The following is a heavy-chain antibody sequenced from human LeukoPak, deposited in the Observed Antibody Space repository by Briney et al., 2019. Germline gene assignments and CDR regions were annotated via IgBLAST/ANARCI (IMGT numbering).Heavy chain of an antibody. J-gene: IGHJ6*02. D-gene: IGHD2-2*01. CDR1: GFTFSSHA. CDR3: AKDRGYCSSTSCPRPYGMDV. V-gene: IGHV3-23*01. CDR2: ISGSGGST. Sequence: GGSLRLSCAASGFTFSSHAMSWVRQAPGKGLEWVSAISGSGGSTYYADSVKGRFTISRDNSKNTLYLQMNSLRAADTAVYYCAKDRGYCSSTSCPRPYGMDVWGQGSTVTVSS.